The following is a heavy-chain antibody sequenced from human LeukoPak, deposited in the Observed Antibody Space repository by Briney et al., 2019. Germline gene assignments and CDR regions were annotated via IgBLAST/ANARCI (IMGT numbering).Heavy chain of an antibody. D-gene: IGHD6-19*01. CDR2: ISSSGSTI. CDR1: GFTFSSYE. J-gene: IGHJ5*02. V-gene: IGHV3-48*03. CDR3: ARDPSSGWYLKGWFDP. Sequence: RPGGSLRLSCAASGFTFSSYEMNWVRQAPGKGLEWVSYISSSGSTIYYADSVKGRFTISRDNAKNSLYLQMNSLRAEDTAVYYCARDPSSGWYLKGWFDPWGQGTLVTVSS.